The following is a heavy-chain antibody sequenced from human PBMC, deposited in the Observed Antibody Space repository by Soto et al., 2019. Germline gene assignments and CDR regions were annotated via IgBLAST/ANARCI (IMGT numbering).Heavy chain of an antibody. Sequence: EVQLVESGGGLVQPGGSLRLSCAASGFTFSDHYMDWVRQAPGKGLEWVGRTRNKANSYTTEYAASVKGRFTISRDDSKNSLYLQMSSLKTEYTAVYYCARAGAVTIVDDAFDIWGQGTMVTVSS. CDR2: TRNKANSYTT. CDR3: ARAGAVTIVDDAFDI. V-gene: IGHV3-72*01. J-gene: IGHJ3*02. CDR1: GFTFSDHY. D-gene: IGHD1-26*01.